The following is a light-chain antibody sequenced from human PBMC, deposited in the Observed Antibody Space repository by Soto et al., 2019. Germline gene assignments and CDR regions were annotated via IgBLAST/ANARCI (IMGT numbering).Light chain of an antibody. J-gene: IGKJ1*01. CDR2: GAS. CDR1: QSVDGY. V-gene: IGKV3-20*01. Sequence: EVVMTQSPCTLSASLGESATLSCRASQSVDGYLAWYQQKPGQAPRLLIYGASTRATGVTARFSGSGSGTDFTLTISRLEPEDFAVYHCQQYDGSPRTFGQGTKVDIK. CDR3: QQYDGSPRT.